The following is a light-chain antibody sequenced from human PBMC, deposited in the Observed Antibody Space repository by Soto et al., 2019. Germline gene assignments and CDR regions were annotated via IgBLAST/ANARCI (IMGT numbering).Light chain of an antibody. CDR3: LQYDGSPLYT. J-gene: IGKJ2*01. CDR2: DAS. CDR1: QRIRNTY. Sequence: EILLTQSPGTLSLSPGDSATLSCRASQRIRNTYLAWYQQKPGQAPRLLIYDASSRANGIPDRFSGSGSVMDFYLTISRLEPEYIAVYYCLQYDGSPLYTFGQGTKLEI. V-gene: IGKV3-20*01.